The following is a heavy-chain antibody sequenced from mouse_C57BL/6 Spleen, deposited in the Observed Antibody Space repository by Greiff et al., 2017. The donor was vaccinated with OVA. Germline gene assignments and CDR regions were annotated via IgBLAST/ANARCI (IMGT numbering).Heavy chain of an antibody. CDR3: ARPSYYYGSSHWYFDV. D-gene: IGHD1-1*01. CDR1: GFTFTDYY. J-gene: IGHJ1*03. Sequence: EVKLMESGGGLVQPGGSLSLSCAASGFTFTDYYMSWVRQPPGKALEWLGFIRNKANGYTTEYSASVKGRFTISRDNSQSILYLQMNALRAEDSATYYCARPSYYYGSSHWYFDVWGTGTTVTVSS. V-gene: IGHV7-3*01. CDR2: IRNKANGYTT.